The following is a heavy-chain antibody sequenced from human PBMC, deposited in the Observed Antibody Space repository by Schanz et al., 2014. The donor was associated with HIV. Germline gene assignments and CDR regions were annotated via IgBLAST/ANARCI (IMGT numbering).Heavy chain of an antibody. V-gene: IGHV1-8*02. Sequence: QVQLVQSGAEVKKPGSSVKVXCKASGGTFSNYAISWLRQAPGQGLEWMGWMNPNSGNTGYAQKFKGRVTMTRNTXXXXXXXXXSSLRSEDTAVYYCARDMPRDGSYFRAFDIWGQGTMVTVSS. D-gene: IGHD1-26*01. CDR3: ARDMPRDGSYFRAFDI. J-gene: IGHJ3*02. CDR2: MNPNSGNT. CDR1: GGTFSNYA.